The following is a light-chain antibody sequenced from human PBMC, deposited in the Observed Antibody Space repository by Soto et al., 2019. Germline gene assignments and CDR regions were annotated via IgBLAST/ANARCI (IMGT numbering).Light chain of an antibody. V-gene: IGKV1-9*01. CDR2: GAF. CDR1: QAISNY. J-gene: IGKJ4*01. CDR3: QQLNVNPPLT. Sequence: DIQLTPSPSFLSASVGDRVTITFRASQAISNYLAWYQQKPGKAPRLPIYGAFTLQSGVPSRFRGSGSGTEFTLTISSLQPEDFATYFCQQLNVNPPLTFGGGTKVDIK.